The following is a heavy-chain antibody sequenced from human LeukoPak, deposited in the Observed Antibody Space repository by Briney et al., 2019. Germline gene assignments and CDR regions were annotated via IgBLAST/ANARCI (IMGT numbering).Heavy chain of an antibody. CDR3: TSGGMVSGDY. Sequence: PSETLSLTCTVSGGSISSSSYYWGWIRQPPGKGLEWIGSIYYSGSTYYNPSLKSRVTISVDTSKNQFSLKLRSVTAADTAVYYCTSGGMVSGDYWGHGTLVTVSP. J-gene: IGHJ4*01. CDR1: GGSISSSSYY. CDR2: IYYSGST. D-gene: IGHD2-8*01. V-gene: IGHV4-39*01.